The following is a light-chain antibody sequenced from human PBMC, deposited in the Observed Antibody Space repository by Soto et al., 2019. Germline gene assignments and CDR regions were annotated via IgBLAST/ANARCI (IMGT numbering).Light chain of an antibody. CDR2: GAS. CDR3: QQYNDWPPRAT. Sequence: EVVMTQSPATLSASPGERATLSCRASQRVSTNLGWYQQKPGQTPRLLIYGASARATGIPARFSGSGSGTEITLTISSLQSEDVAVYYCQQYNDWPPRATFGQGTKVEIK. J-gene: IGKJ1*01. CDR1: QRVSTN. V-gene: IGKV3-15*01.